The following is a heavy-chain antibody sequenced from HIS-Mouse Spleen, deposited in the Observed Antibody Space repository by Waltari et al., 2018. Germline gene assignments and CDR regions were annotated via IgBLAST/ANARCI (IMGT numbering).Heavy chain of an antibody. V-gene: IGHV4-39*07. CDR3: AREIPYSSSWYDWYFDL. J-gene: IGHJ2*01. D-gene: IGHD6-13*01. CDR1: GGSISSSLYY. Sequence: QLQLQESGPGLVKPSETLSLTCTVSGGSISSSLYYWAWLRQPPGKGLEWIGSIYSRGSTYYNPSLKSRVTISVDTSKNQFSLKLSSVTAADTAVYYCAREIPYSSSWYDWYFDLWGRGTLVTVSS. CDR2: IYSRGST.